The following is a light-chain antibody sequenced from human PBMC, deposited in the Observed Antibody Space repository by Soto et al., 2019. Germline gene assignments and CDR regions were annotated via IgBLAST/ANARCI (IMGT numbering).Light chain of an antibody. J-gene: IGLJ1*01. CDR3: QSYDSSLSALYV. CDR2: GNT. V-gene: IGLV1-40*01. CDR1: SSNIGAGYE. Sequence: QSDLTQPPSVSGAPGQRVTISCTGSSSNIGAGYEVNWYQHLPGAAPKLLIYGNTNRPSGVPDRFSGSKSGTSASLAITGLQADDEADYYCQSYDSSLSALYVFGTGTRSPS.